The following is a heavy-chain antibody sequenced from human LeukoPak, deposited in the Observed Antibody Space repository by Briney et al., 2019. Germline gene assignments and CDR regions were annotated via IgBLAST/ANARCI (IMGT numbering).Heavy chain of an antibody. CDR1: GGSISSYY. D-gene: IGHD1-1*01. Sequence: SETLYLTCNVSGGSISSYYWSWIRQPAGKGLEWIGRIYISGSTNYNPSLKSRVTMSVDTSKNQFSLKLSSVTAADTAVYFCVRVRDWNDFDYWGQGALVTVSS. CDR3: VRVRDWNDFDY. V-gene: IGHV4-4*07. J-gene: IGHJ4*02. CDR2: IYISGST.